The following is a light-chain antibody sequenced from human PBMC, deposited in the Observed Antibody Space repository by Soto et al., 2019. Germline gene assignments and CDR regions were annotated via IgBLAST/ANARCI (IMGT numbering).Light chain of an antibody. CDR2: GAS. CDR3: QQYNNWPMYT. CDR1: QSVSSN. J-gene: IGKJ2*01. Sequence: EIVMTQSPATLSVSPGERATLSCRASQSVSSNLAWYQQKPGQAPRLLIYGASTRATGIPARFSGSGSGTEFTLTISSMQSVDFAVYYCQQYNNWPMYTFGQGTKVEIK. V-gene: IGKV3-15*01.